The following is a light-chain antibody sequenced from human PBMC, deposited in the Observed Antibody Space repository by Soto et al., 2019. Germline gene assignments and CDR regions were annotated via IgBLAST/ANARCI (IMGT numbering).Light chain of an antibody. V-gene: IGLV2-14*01. J-gene: IGLJ1*01. Sequence: QSVLTQPASVSGSPGQSIAISCTGTSSDVGAYNYVSWYQQHPGNAPKLIIHEVSNRPSGVSDRFSGSKSGNTASLTISGLQAADEVDYSGTTETTYTSRVFG. CDR1: SSDVGAYNY. CDR2: EVS. CDR3: TTETTYTSRV.